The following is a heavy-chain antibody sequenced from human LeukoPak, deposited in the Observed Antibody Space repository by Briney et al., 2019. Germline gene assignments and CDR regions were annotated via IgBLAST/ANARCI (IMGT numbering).Heavy chain of an antibody. V-gene: IGHV3-30*19. CDR2: ISYDGSNK. J-gene: IGHJ5*02. CDR1: GFTFSSYG. CDR3: ARGDKQLVFNRNKGGFDP. D-gene: IGHD6-13*01. Sequence: GGSLRLSCAASGFTFSSYGMHWVRQAPGKGLEWVAVISYDGSNKYYADSVKGRFTISRDNSKNTLYLQMNSLRAEDTAVYYCARGDKQLVFNRNKGGFDPWGQGTLVTVSS.